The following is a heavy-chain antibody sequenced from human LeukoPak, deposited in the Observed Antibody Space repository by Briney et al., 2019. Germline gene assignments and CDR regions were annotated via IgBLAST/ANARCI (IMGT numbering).Heavy chain of an antibody. J-gene: IGHJ4*02. Sequence: PGGSLRLSCAASRFTFSNYELNWVRQAPGKGLEWVSYISGSGNTIYYADSVKGRFTISRDNAKNSLYLQMNSLRAEDTAIYYCARTRVRGASSYYFDYWGQGTLVTASS. CDR2: ISGSGNTI. CDR3: ARTRVRGASSYYFDY. D-gene: IGHD1-26*01. CDR1: RFTFSNYE. V-gene: IGHV3-48*03.